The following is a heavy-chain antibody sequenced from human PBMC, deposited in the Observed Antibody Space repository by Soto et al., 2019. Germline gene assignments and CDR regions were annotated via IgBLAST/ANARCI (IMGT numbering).Heavy chain of an antibody. D-gene: IGHD3-3*01. CDR1: GGSISSGGYS. CDR2: IYHSGST. V-gene: IGHV4-30-2*01. J-gene: IGHJ4*02. Sequence: SETLSLTCAVSGGSISSGGYSWSWIRQPPGKGLEWIGYIYHSGSTYYNPSLKSRVTISVDTSKNQISLTLNSVTAADTAVYYCARAGETYYDFWSGFSPIDYWRPGTLVTVSS. CDR3: ARAGETYYDFWSGFSPIDY.